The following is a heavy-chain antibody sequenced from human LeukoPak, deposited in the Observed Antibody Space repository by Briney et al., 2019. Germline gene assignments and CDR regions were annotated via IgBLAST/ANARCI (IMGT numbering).Heavy chain of an antibody. CDR1: GFTFSSYA. J-gene: IGHJ4*02. CDR2: ISGSGGST. D-gene: IGHD1-26*01. CDR3: AKEGRVYLVGAKHPFDY. V-gene: IGHV3-23*01. Sequence: GASLRLSCAASGFTFSSYAMSWVRQAPGKGLEWVSAISGSGGSTYYADSVKGRFTISRDNSKNTLYLQMNSLRAEDTAVYYCAKEGRVYLVGAKHPFDYWGQGTLVTVS.